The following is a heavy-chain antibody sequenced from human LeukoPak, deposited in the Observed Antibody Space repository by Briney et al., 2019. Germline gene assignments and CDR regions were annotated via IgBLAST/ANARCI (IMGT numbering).Heavy chain of an antibody. V-gene: IGHV3-30*18. J-gene: IGHJ4*02. CDR2: ISYGGSNK. Sequence: GGSLRLSCAASGFTFSSYGMHWVRQAPGKGLEWVAVISYGGSNKYYADSVKGRFTISRDNSKNTLYLQMNSLRAEDTAVYYCAKLLGVRGVISHYWGQGTLVTVSS. CDR1: GFTFSSYG. CDR3: AKLLGVRGVISHY. D-gene: IGHD3-10*01.